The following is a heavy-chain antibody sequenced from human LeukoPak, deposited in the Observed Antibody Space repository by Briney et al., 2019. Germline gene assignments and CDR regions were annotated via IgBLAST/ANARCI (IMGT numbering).Heavy chain of an antibody. D-gene: IGHD5-18*01. Sequence: PGGSLRLSCAASGFTFSSYGMHWVRQAPGKGLEWVAVISYDGSNKYYADSVKGRFTISRDNSKNTLYLQMNSLRAEDTAVYYCAKDLGYSYGPWNYYYGMDVWGQGTTVTVSS. J-gene: IGHJ6*02. CDR1: GFTFSSYG. V-gene: IGHV3-30*18. CDR2: ISYDGSNK. CDR3: AKDLGYSYGPWNYYYGMDV.